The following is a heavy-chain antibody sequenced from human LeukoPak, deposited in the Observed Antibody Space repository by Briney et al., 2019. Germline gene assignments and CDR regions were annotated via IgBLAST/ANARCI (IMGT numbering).Heavy chain of an antibody. CDR3: ARSYDSSGLDY. CDR2: ISYDGSNK. J-gene: IGHJ4*02. V-gene: IGHV3-30*01. CDR1: GFTFSSYA. D-gene: IGHD3-22*01. Sequence: PGRSLRLSCAASGFTFSSYAMHWVRQAPGKGLEWVAVISYDGSNKYYADSVKGRFTISRDNTKNTLYLQMNSLRAEDTAVYYCARSYDSSGLDYWGQGTLVTVSS.